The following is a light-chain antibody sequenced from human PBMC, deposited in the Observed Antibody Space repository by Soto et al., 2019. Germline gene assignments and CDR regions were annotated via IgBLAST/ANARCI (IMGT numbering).Light chain of an antibody. J-gene: IGLJ3*02. V-gene: IGLV2-14*01. CDR3: CSYTTTTPHWV. Sequence: QSALTQPASVSGSPGQSITISCTGTSSDVGRYKYVSWYQQHPGKAPKVMIYEVSNRPSGVSNRFSGSKSGNTASLTISGLQAENAADYYCCSYTTTTPHWVFGGGTKLTVL. CDR2: EVS. CDR1: SSDVGRYKY.